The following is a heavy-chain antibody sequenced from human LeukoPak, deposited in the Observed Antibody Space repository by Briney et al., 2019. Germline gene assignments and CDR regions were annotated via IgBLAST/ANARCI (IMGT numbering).Heavy chain of an antibody. D-gene: IGHD3-22*01. V-gene: IGHV4-59*08. CDR3: ARRHYYDSSGYYYGDAFDI. Sequence: PSETLSLTCTVSGGSISSYYWSWIRQPPGKGLEWIGYIYYSGSTNYNPSLKSRVTISVDTSKNQFSLKLSSVTAADTAVYYCARRHYYDSSGYYYGDAFDIWVQGTMVTVSS. CDR2: IYYSGST. CDR1: GGSISSYY. J-gene: IGHJ3*02.